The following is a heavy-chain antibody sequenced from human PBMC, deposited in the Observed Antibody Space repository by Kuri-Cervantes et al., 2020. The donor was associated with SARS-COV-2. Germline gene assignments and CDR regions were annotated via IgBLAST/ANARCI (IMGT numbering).Heavy chain of an antibody. CDR1: GGTFSSYA. Sequence: SVKVSCKASGGTFSSYAISWVRQAPGQGLEWMGGIIPIFGTANYAQKLQGRVTITADESTSTAYMELSSLRSEDTAVYYCASRWGIAVAGPPDYWGQGTLVTVSS. D-gene: IGHD6-19*01. J-gene: IGHJ4*02. V-gene: IGHV1-69*13. CDR2: IIPIFGTA. CDR3: ASRWGIAVAGPPDY.